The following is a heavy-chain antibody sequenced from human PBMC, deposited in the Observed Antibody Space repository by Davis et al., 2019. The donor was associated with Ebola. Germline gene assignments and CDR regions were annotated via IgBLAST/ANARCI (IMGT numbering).Heavy chain of an antibody. J-gene: IGHJ4*02. CDR3: ARRQRDMITFGGVIVN. Sequence: GESLKISCAASGFTFSSYWMHWVRQAAGKGLVWVSRIKSDGSSISYADSVKGRFTISRDNAKNTLYLQMNSLRVEDTAVYYCARRQRDMITFGGVIVNWGQGTLVTVSS. V-gene: IGHV3-74*01. CDR2: IKSDGSSI. CDR1: GFTFSSYW. D-gene: IGHD3-16*02.